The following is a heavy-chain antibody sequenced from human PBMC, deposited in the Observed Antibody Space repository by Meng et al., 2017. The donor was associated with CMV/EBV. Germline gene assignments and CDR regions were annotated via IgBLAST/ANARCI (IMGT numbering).Heavy chain of an antibody. V-gene: IGHV4-31*02. CDR2: IYYSGST. CDR3: ARELWFGYNWFDP. J-gene: IGHJ5*02. Sequence: SGGSISCGGYSWSWIRQHPGKGLEWIGFIYYSGSTYYTPSLKSRVTISVDTSKNQFSLKLSSVTAADTAVYYCARELWFGYNWFDPWGQGTLVTVSS. CDR1: GGSISCGGYS. D-gene: IGHD3-10*01.